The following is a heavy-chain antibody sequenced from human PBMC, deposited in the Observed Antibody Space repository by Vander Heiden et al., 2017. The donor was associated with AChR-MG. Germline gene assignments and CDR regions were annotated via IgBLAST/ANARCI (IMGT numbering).Heavy chain of an antibody. CDR3: AKGVVLAAAGEAFDY. CDR1: GFTFRNYA. V-gene: IGHV3-23*01. J-gene: IGHJ4*02. Sequence: EVQLLESGGGLVQPGGSLRLSCAAAGFTFRNYAMSWVRQAPGKGLEWVSGISGSGGSTYYADSVKGRFTISRDNSNNTLYLQMSSLRADDTAVYYCAKGVVLAAAGEAFDYWGQGTLVTVSS. CDR2: ISGSGGST. D-gene: IGHD6-13*01.